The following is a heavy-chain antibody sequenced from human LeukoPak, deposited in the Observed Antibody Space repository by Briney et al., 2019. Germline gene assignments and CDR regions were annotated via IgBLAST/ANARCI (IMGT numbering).Heavy chain of an antibody. D-gene: IGHD1-14*01. J-gene: IGHJ6*02. CDR1: GFAFSFYA. CDR2: INANSGTT. Sequence: QTGGSLRLSCAASGFAFSFYAMSWLRQPPGKGLEWVSTINANSGTTSYAASVKGRFTISRDNAKNTLYLQMNSLRAEDTAVYYCARGNPGSDGMDVWGQGTTVTVSS. CDR3: ARGNPGSDGMDV. V-gene: IGHV3-23*01.